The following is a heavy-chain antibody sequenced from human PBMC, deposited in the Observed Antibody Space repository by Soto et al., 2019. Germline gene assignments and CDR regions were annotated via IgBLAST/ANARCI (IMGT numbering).Heavy chain of an antibody. V-gene: IGHV4-31*03. CDR1: GGSISSGGYY. D-gene: IGHD3-16*01. CDR2: IYYSGST. CDR3: ARVGEVYGDDNY. J-gene: IGHJ4*02. Sequence: QVQLQESGPGLVKPSQTLSLTCTVSGGSISSGGYYWSWIRQHPGKGLEWIGYIYYSGSTYYNPSLKSRVTISVDTSKNQFSLMLSSMTAADTAVYYCARVGEVYGDDNYWGQGTLVTVSS.